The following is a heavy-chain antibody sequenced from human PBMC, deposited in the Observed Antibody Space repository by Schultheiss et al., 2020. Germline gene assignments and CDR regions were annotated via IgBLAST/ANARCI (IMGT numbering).Heavy chain of an antibody. D-gene: IGHD6-19*01. CDR3: ARGFGYSSGHIVY. CDR2: ISYSGST. J-gene: IGHJ4*02. Sequence: SETLSLTCTVSGGSVSSGSYYWSWIRQPPGKGLEWIGYISYSGSTTYNPSLKSRVTISVDTSKNQFSLKLTSVTAADTAVYYCARGFGYSSGHIVYWGQGTLVTVSS. CDR1: GGSVSSGSYY. V-gene: IGHV4-61*01.